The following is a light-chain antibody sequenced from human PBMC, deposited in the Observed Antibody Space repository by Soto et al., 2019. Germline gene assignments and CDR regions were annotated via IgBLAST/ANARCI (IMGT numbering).Light chain of an antibody. V-gene: IGKV3-11*01. CDR1: QNAHTS. J-gene: IGKJ5*01. CDR3: QQHNNWPPIT. Sequence: ENVLTQFPVTLSLXPGERSTLSCMASQNAHTSLAWYRKKPGQAPRLLLYDAFKRAAGIPPRFSGSGSGTEFTLTISSLQSEDFAVSYCQQHNNWPPITCGQGKRLELK. CDR2: DAF.